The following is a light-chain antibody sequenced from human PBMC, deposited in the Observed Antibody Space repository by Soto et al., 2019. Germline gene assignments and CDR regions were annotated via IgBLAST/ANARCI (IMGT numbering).Light chain of an antibody. V-gene: IGKV1-5*01. CDR1: RSISDW. J-gene: IGKJ1*01. CDR2: DAS. CDR3: LQYSSHSWT. Sequence: DIQMTQFPSTLTPSVGDRVTITCRASRSISDWLAWYQQKPGKAPKLLIFDASTLKSGVSSRFSGSGSGTEFTLTITGLQPEDVATYYCLQYSSHSWTFGQGTK.